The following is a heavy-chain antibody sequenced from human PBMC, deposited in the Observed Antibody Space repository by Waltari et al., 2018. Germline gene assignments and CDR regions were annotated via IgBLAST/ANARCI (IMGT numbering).Heavy chain of an antibody. Sequence: EVQLVESGGGLVQPGGSLRLSCAASGFTFSSYWMSWVRQAPGKGLGGVANIRQDGSEKYYVDSVKGRFTISRDNAKNSLYLQMNSLRAEDTAVYSCARDLTYSGYDWGYFDYWGQVTLVTVSS. D-gene: IGHD5-12*01. V-gene: IGHV3-7*01. CDR1: GFTFSSYW. J-gene: IGHJ4*02. CDR2: IRQDGSEK. CDR3: ARDLTYSGYDWGYFDY.